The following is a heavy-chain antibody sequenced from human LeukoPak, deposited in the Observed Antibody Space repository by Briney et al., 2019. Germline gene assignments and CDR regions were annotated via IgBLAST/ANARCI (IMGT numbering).Heavy chain of an antibody. D-gene: IGHD6-13*01. CDR1: GFTFSSYT. CDR3: ARAVAAAGSY. J-gene: IGHJ4*02. CDR2: IGGSGVST. Sequence: GGSLRLSCAASGFTFSSYTMNWVRQAPGKGLEWVSAIGGSGVSTYYADSVKGRFTISRDNAKNSLYLQMNSLKAEDTAVYYCARAVAAAGSYWGQGTLVTVSS. V-gene: IGHV3-23*01.